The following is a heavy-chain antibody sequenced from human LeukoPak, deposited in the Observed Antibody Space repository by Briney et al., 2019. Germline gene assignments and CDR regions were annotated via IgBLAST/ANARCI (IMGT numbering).Heavy chain of an antibody. V-gene: IGHV3-9*01. CDR2: ISWNSGSI. D-gene: IGHD5-12*01. CDR3: AKDIRGRWLYYYYGMDV. CDR1: GFTFDDYA. J-gene: IGHJ6*02. Sequence: LTGGSLRLSCAASGFTFDDYAMHWVRQAPGKGLEWVSGISWNSGSIGYADSVKGRFTISRDNAKNSLYLQMNSLRAEDTALYYCAKDIRGRWLYYYYGMDVWGQGTTVTVSS.